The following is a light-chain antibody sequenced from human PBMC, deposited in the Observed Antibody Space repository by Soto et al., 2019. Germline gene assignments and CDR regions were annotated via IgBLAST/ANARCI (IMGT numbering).Light chain of an antibody. CDR1: QSVSNY. CDR3: QQDLRPPLT. J-gene: IGKJ3*01. Sequence: DIQMTQSPSSLSASVGDRVTITCRASQSVSNYLNWCQQKPGKAPTLLIYAASTLQSGVPSRISGSGSGTDFTLTISSLQPEDFATYYCQQDLRPPLTFGPGTNVDIK. CDR2: AAS. V-gene: IGKV1-39*01.